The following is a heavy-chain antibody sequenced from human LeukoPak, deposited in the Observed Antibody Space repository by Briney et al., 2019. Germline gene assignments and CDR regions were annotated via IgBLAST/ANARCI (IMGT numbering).Heavy chain of an antibody. Sequence: PGGSLRLSCAASGFTFSSYWMNWARQAPGKGLEWVASINHNGNVNYYVDSVKGRFTISRDNAKNTLYLQMNSLRAEDTAVYYCARQYYYDSSGWRHDAFDIWGQGTMVTVSS. D-gene: IGHD3-22*01. V-gene: IGHV3-7*01. CDR3: ARQYYYDSSGWRHDAFDI. CDR2: INHNGNVN. J-gene: IGHJ3*02. CDR1: GFTFSSYW.